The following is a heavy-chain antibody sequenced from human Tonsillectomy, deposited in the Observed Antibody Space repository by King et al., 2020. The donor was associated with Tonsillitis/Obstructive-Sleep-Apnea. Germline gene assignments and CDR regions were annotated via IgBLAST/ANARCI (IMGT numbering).Heavy chain of an antibody. CDR3: ARSRYSGYDYRAFDI. CDR2: ISISSSYI. Sequence: VQLVESGGGLVKPGGSLRLSCAASGFTFSSYSMNWVRQAPGKGLEWVSSISISSSYIYYADSVKGRFTISRDNAKNSLYLQMNSLRAEDTAVYYCARSRYSGYDYRAFDIWGQGTMVTVSS. CDR1: GFTFSSYS. D-gene: IGHD5-12*01. V-gene: IGHV3-21*01. J-gene: IGHJ3*02.